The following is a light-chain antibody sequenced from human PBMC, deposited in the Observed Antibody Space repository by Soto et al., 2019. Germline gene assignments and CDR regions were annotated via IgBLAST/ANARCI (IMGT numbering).Light chain of an antibody. Sequence: AIQVTQSPSSLSASVGDSITITCRISQAISNDLGWYQHKPGKAPKLLIYEASNLHNGVPSRFSGSGSGKDFTLTISSLQPEDFATYYCLQDFTYPYTFGQGTKVDIK. J-gene: IGKJ2*01. CDR3: LQDFTYPYT. CDR2: EAS. V-gene: IGKV1-6*01. CDR1: QAISND.